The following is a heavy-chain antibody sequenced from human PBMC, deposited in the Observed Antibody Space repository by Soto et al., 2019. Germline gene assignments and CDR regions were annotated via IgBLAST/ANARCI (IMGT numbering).Heavy chain of an antibody. Sequence: EVQLLESGGGLVQPGGSLRLSCAASGFTFSSYAMSWVRQAPGKGLEWVSAISGSGGSTYYADSVKGRFTISRDNSKNTLYLQMNSLRAEDTAVYYCAKKRSEQLLVLGAFDIWGQGTMVTVSS. CDR2: ISGSGGST. J-gene: IGHJ3*02. CDR3: AKKRSEQLLVLGAFDI. CDR1: GFTFSSYA. V-gene: IGHV3-23*01. D-gene: IGHD6-19*01.